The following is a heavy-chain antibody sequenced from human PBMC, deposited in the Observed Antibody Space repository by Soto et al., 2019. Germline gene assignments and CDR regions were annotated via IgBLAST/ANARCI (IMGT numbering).Heavy chain of an antibody. V-gene: IGHV1-69*02. Sequence: SVKVSCKASGGTFSSDTISWVRQAPGQGLEWMGRIIPILGIANYAQKFQGRVTITADKSTSTAYMELSSLRSEDTAVYYCARSDYGGNSPFDYWGQGTLVTVSS. CDR3: ARSDYGGNSPFDY. CDR1: GGTFSSDT. CDR2: IIPILGIA. J-gene: IGHJ4*02. D-gene: IGHD4-17*01.